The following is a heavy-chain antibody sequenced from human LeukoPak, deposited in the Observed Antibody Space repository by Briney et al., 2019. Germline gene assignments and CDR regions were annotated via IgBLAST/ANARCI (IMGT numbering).Heavy chain of an antibody. CDR3: ARHSGSGWQALGY. D-gene: IGHD6-19*01. CDR2: TSYNGNT. Sequence: ASVKVSCKASGYTFSNYGISWVRQAPGLGLEWMGWTSYNGNTNYAQKFQDRVTMTPDTSTTTAYMELRSLESDDTAVYYCARHSGSGWQALGYWGQGTLVTVSS. J-gene: IGHJ4*02. V-gene: IGHV1-18*04. CDR1: GYTFSNYG.